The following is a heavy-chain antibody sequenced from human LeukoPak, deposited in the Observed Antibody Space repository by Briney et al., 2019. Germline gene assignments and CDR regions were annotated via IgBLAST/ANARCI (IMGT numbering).Heavy chain of an antibody. Sequence: GGSLRLSCSASGFTFTSYAMHWVRQAPGKGLEWVSAISGSGGSTYYADSVKGRFTISRDNSKNTLYLQMDSLRAEDTALYYCAKAPYASGSYYSYFYFDSWGQGALVTVSS. V-gene: IGHV3-23*01. CDR1: GFTFTSYA. D-gene: IGHD3-10*01. CDR3: AKAPYASGSYYSYFYFDS. J-gene: IGHJ4*02. CDR2: ISGSGGST.